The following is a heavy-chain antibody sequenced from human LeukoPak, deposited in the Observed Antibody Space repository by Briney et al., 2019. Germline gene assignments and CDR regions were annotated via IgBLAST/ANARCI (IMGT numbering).Heavy chain of an antibody. V-gene: IGHV3-23*01. CDR3: AKVLGEYSIRSKPLDT. Sequence: QPGGSLRLSCAASGFTFSDYTMYWVRQGPGKGLEWVSGISASGGSTYYTDSVKGRFTISRDNSKNTLYLQMNSLRPEDTGVYYCAKVLGEYSIRSKPLDTWGQGTLVTVSS. J-gene: IGHJ5*02. CDR1: GFTFSDYT. CDR2: ISASGGST. D-gene: IGHD6-13*01.